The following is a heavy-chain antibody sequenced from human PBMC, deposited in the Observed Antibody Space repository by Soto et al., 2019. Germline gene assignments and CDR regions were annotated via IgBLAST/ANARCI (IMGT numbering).Heavy chain of an antibody. J-gene: IGHJ5*02. CDR3: ARRHLAVAVSPWFDP. Sequence: QVTLKESGPVLVKPTETLTLRCTVSGLSITDSEMGVSWIRQPPGQPLEWLAHIDSSGEKSYRTFLKSRLAISKDTSKSQIVLTMTNMDPADTATYYWARRHLAVAVSPWFDPWGQGIPVNVSS. V-gene: IGHV2-26*01. CDR1: GLSITDSEMG. D-gene: IGHD6-19*01. CDR2: IDSSGEK.